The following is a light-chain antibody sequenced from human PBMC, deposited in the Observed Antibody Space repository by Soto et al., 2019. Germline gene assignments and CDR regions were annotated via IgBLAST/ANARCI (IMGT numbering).Light chain of an antibody. Sequence: DIVLTQSPATLYLSPGERDTLSCRASQSVSRDFAWYQQKPGQAPRLLIYDASNRATGIPARFSGSGSGTDFTLTINSLQPEDFAVYYCQHRHNFGPGTKVDFK. CDR1: QSVSRD. CDR3: QHRHN. CDR2: DAS. V-gene: IGKV3-11*01. J-gene: IGKJ3*01.